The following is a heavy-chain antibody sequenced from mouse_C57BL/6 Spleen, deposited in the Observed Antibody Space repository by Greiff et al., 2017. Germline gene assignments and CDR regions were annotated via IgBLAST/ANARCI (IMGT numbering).Heavy chain of an antibody. Sequence: QVQLQQPGAELVKPGASVKLSCKASGYTFTSYWMQWVKQRPGQGLEWIGEIDPSDSYTNYNQKFKGKATLTVDKSSSTAYMQLSSLTAEDSAVYYCARKGGYGGYAMDYWGQGTSVTVSS. CDR3: ARKGGYGGYAMDY. D-gene: IGHD1-1*01. J-gene: IGHJ4*01. V-gene: IGHV1-50*01. CDR2: IDPSDSYT. CDR1: GYTFTSYW.